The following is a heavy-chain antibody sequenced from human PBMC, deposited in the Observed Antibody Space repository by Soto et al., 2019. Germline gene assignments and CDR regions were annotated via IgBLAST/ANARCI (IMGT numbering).Heavy chain of an antibody. J-gene: IGHJ5*02. CDR2: LYQSGVT. D-gene: IGHD6-19*01. V-gene: IGHV4-30-2*01. Sequence: SETLSLTCTMSGDSYSISTYSWSWIRQPPGKALQWIGFLYQSGVTSYNPSLASRVSISLDRSNNQCSLKLKSVTAADTAVYFCAGMPYTSGLRFDPWGPGTLVTVSS. CDR1: GDSYSISTYS. CDR3: AGMPYTSGLRFDP.